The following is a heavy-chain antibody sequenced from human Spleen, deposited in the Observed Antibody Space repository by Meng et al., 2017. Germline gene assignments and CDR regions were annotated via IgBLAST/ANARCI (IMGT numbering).Heavy chain of an antibody. D-gene: IGHD5-12*01. J-gene: IGHJ4*02. CDR2: IYYSGST. Sequence: SETLSPTCTVSGYSIRSYYWSWIRQPPGKGLEWIGYIYYSGSTNYNPSLKSRVTISVDTSKNQFSLKLSSVTAADTAVYYCARYNGYDSLDYWGQGTLGTVSS. V-gene: IGHV4-59*01. CDR1: GYSIRSYY. CDR3: ARYNGYDSLDY.